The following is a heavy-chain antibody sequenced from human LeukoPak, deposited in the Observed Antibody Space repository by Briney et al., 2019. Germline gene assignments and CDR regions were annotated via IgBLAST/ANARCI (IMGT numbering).Heavy chain of an antibody. CDR2: ISTSAGST. D-gene: IGHD4/OR15-4a*01. J-gene: IGHJ4*02. Sequence: GGSLRLSCAASGFTFSSYAMSWVRRAPGKGLEWVSAISTSAGSTYYADSVKGRFTISRDNSKNTLYLQMNSLRAEDTAVYYCAKELLTTAYSASDFRGQGTLVTVSS. V-gene: IGHV3-23*01. CDR3: AKELLTTAYSASDF. CDR1: GFTFSSYA.